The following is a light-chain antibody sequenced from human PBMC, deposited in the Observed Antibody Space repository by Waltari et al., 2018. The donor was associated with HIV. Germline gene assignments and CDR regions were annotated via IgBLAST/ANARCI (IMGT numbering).Light chain of an antibody. V-gene: IGKV4-1*01. Sequence: DIVMTQSPDSLAVSLGERATINCKSSRTVFYTVHNLNYFALYQQDPGQPPRLLIYRASARAPGGSDRFSGSESETDCSLTISSLQADDWALYYCQQYYSLPPTFGGGTRVEIK. CDR1: RTVFYTVHNLNY. CDR2: RAS. J-gene: IGKJ4*01. CDR3: QQYYSLPPT.